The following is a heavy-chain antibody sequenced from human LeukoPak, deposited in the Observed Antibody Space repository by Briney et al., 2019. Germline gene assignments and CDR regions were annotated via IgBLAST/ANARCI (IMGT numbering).Heavy chain of an antibody. CDR2: INHSGGT. J-gene: IGHJ3*02. Sequence: SETLSLTCAVYGGSLSGYYWTWIRQPPGKGPEWIGEINHSGGTNYKSSLKSRVSISVDTSKNQFSLKLSSVTAADTAVYYCARGEGHRAFDIWGQGTMVTVSS. CDR1: GGSLSGYY. V-gene: IGHV4-34*01. CDR3: ARGEGHRAFDI.